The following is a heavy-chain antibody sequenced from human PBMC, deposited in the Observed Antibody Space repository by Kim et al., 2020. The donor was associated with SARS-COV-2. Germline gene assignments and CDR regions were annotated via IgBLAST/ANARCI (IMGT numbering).Heavy chain of an antibody. CDR3: AKDGYGGYGRYYFDY. CDR2: IRGDGTDT. V-gene: IGHV3-23*01. Sequence: GGSLRLSCEASGFTFSDYAMSWVRQAPGKGLEWVATIRGDGTDTSDADSVRGRFTTSRDNSKNTLYLQMSSLRAEDTAVYYCAKDGYGGYGRYYFDYLG. J-gene: IGHJ4*01. D-gene: IGHD5-12*01. CDR1: GFTFSDYA.